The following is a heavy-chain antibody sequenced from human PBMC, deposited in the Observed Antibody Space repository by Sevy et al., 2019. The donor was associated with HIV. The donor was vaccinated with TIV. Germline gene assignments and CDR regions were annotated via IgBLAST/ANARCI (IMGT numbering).Heavy chain of an antibody. Sequence: GGSLRLSCTASGFTFGDYAMSWFRQAPGKGLEWVGFMRSKTYGGTTEYAGSAKGRFTISRDDSKSIAYMQMNSQKDMYTAVYDCTGVRGTISYYYYYGMDVWGQGTTVTVSS. CDR3: TGVRGTISYYYYYGMDV. CDR2: MRSKTYGGTT. CDR1: GFTFGDYA. V-gene: IGHV3-49*03. J-gene: IGHJ6*02. D-gene: IGHD3-16*01.